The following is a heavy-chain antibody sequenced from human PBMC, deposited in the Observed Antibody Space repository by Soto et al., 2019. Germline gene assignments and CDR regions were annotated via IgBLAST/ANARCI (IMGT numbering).Heavy chain of an antibody. J-gene: IGHJ5*02. CDR2: IYYSGST. CDR1: GGSVSSGSYY. CDR3: AREAPPPRMGGHTNWFDP. Sequence: SETLSLTCTVSGGSVSSGSYYWSWIRQPPGKGLEWIGYIYYSGSTYYNPSLKNRVTISVDTSKKQFTLKLSSVTAADTAVYYCAREAPPPRMGGHTNWFDPWGQGTLVTVSS. V-gene: IGHV4-61*01. D-gene: IGHD6-25*01.